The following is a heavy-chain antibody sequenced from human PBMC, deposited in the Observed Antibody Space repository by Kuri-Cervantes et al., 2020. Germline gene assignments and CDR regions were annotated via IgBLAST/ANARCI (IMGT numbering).Heavy chain of an antibody. CDR1: GFTFSSYA. CDR3: AKNDDGEDAFDI. J-gene: IGHJ3*02. V-gene: IGHV3-23*01. CDR2: ISGSGGST. D-gene: IGHD7-27*01. Sequence: GESLKISCAASGFTFSSYAMSWVRQAPGKGLEWVSAISGSGGSTYYADSVKGRFTISRDNSKNTLYLQMNSLRTEDTAVYYCAKNDDGEDAFDIWGQGTMVTVSS.